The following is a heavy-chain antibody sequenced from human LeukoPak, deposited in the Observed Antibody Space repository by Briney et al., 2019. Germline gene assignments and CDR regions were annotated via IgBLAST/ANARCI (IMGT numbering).Heavy chain of an antibody. V-gene: IGHV3-23*01. D-gene: IGHD6-13*01. CDR3: AKGAAVGNYYYYAMDV. CDR1: EFAFRRYA. J-gene: IGHJ6*02. Sequence: GGSLRLSCAASEFAFRRYAMSWVRQAPGKGLEWVSGISDSGISTYYADSVKGRFTISRDNSKNTLYLQMNSLRAEDTAVYYCAKGAAVGNYYYYAMDVWGQGTTVTVSS. CDR2: ISDSGIST.